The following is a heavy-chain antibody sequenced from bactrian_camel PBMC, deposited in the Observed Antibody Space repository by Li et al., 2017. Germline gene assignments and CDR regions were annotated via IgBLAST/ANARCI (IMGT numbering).Heavy chain of an antibody. J-gene: IGHJ4*01. V-gene: IGHV3S40*01. D-gene: IGHD3*01. Sequence: DVQLVESGGGSVQAGGSLSLSCAASGYINSIGWVRQAPGKEREGVAAIYTGDGSTDYTDSVQGRFTISQDSAKNTVYLQANTMRPDDTGMNYCAVGVALWNSKTCLRTQYDDWGQGTQVTVS. CDR3: AVGVALWNSKTCLRTQYDD. CDR2: IYTGDGST. CDR1: GYINSI.